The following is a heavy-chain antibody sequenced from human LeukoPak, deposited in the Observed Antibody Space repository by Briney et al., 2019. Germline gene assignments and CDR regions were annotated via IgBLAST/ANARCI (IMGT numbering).Heavy chain of an antibody. J-gene: IGHJ6*02. Sequence: GGSLRLSCAASGFTFSSYGMHWVRQAPGKGLEWVAVIWYDGSNKYYADSVKGRFTISRDNSKNTLYLQMNSLGAEDTAVYYCARVESAAGTFHYYGMDVWGQGTTVTVSS. CDR1: GFTFSSYG. CDR2: IWYDGSNK. V-gene: IGHV3-33*01. D-gene: IGHD6-13*01. CDR3: ARVESAAGTFHYYGMDV.